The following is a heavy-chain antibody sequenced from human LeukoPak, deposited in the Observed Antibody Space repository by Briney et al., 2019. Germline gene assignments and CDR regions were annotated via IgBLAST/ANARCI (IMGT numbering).Heavy chain of an antibody. D-gene: IGHD5-18*01. J-gene: IGHJ4*02. Sequence: GGSLRLSCAASGFTFSSYGMHWVRQAPGKGLEWVSFMQYDGTNKYYADSVKGRFTISRDNSKTTLYLQMNSLRAEDTAVYYCARDAYSYGYVDYWGQGTLVTVSS. CDR2: MQYDGTNK. CDR1: GFTFSSYG. CDR3: ARDAYSYGYVDY. V-gene: IGHV3-30*02.